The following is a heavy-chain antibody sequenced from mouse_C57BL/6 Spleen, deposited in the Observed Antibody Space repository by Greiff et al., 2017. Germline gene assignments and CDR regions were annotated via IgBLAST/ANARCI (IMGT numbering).Heavy chain of an antibody. V-gene: IGHV5-6*01. Sequence: EVQGVESGGDLVKPGGSLKLSCAASGFTFSSYGMSWVRQTPDKRLEWVATISSGGSYTYYPDSVKGRFTISRDNAKNTLYLQMSSLKSEDTAMYYCARHPWGDYWGQGTSVTVSS. CDR3: ARHPWGDY. CDR1: GFTFSSYG. D-gene: IGHD4-1*01. CDR2: ISSGGSYT. J-gene: IGHJ4*01.